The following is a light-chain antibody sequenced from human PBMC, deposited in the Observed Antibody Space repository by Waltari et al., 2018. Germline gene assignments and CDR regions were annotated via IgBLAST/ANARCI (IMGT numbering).Light chain of an antibody. CDR2: AAS. CDR1: QTVSKF. J-gene: IGKJ1*01. V-gene: IGKV1-39*01. CDR3: QQTYTTPWT. Sequence: DIQMTQSPSSLSASVGDRVSITCRSSQTVSKFLNWYQQKPGEAPKLLIYAASTLQSGVPSRFRGGGSGTDFTLIISSLQPDDFATYFCQQTYTTPWTFGQGTRVDI.